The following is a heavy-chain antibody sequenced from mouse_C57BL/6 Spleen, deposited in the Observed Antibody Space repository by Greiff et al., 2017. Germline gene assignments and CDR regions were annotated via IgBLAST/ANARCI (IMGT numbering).Heavy chain of an antibody. Sequence: QVQLQQSGPELVKPGASVKISCKASGYAFSSSWMNWVKQRPGKGLEWIGRIYPGDGDTNYNGKFKGKATLTADKSSSTAYMQLSSLTSEDSAVYFCATSYYSNLYYAMDYWGQGTSVTVSS. CDR2: IYPGDGDT. D-gene: IGHD2-5*01. V-gene: IGHV1-82*01. CDR3: ATSYYSNLYYAMDY. J-gene: IGHJ4*01. CDR1: GYAFSSSW.